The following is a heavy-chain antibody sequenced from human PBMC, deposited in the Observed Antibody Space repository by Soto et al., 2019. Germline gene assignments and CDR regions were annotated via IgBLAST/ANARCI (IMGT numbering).Heavy chain of an antibody. CDR1: GYTFTSSA. V-gene: IGHV1-3*01. CDR2: INAYNGHT. CDR3: GRDPDYYDFWRSYSDAFEM. Sequence: ASVKVSCKASGYTFTSSAIHWVRQAPGQRLEWMGWINAYNGHTKYSQKFQGRVTITRDTSASTAYMELSSLRSEDTAVYYCGRDPDYYDFWRSYSDAFEMWGQGTMVTVSS. D-gene: IGHD3-3*01. J-gene: IGHJ3*02.